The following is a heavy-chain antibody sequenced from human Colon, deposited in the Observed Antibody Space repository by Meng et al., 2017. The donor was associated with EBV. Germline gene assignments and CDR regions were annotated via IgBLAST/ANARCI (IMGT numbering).Heavy chain of an antibody. Sequence: LVGAGGDFVRPGWSLRRSCAASGFNFNDSYMTWIRQAPGKGLEWVAFISKMGDGISYAESVRGRFTISRDSATHSLYLQMNSLRAEDTAVYYCARDLGGPRDYWGQGTLVTVSS. CDR1: GFNFNDSY. D-gene: IGHD6-25*01. CDR3: ARDLGGPRDY. CDR2: ISKMGDGI. V-gene: IGHV3-11*01. J-gene: IGHJ4*02.